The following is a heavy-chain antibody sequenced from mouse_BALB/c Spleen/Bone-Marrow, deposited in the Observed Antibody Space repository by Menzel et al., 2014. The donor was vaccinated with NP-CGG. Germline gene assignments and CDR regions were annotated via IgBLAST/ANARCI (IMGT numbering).Heavy chain of an antibody. Sequence: EVQLVESGGDLVKPGGSLKLSCAASGFTFSSYGMPWVRQTPDKRLEWVATISSGGSYTDYPDSVKGRFTISRDNAKNTLYLQMSSLKSEDTAMYYCARHREAMDYWGQGTSGTVSS. CDR3: ARHREAMDY. J-gene: IGHJ4*01. CDR1: GFTFSSYG. V-gene: IGHV5-6*01. CDR2: ISSGGSYT. D-gene: IGHD3-3*01.